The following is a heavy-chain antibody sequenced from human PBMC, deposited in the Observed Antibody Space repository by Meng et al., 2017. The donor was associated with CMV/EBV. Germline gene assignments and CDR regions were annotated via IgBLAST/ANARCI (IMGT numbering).Heavy chain of an antibody. CDR3: ASGPAGTEGWFDP. CDR2: IIPIFGTA. CDR1: GGTFSSYA. V-gene: IGHV1-69*05. D-gene: IGHD6-13*01. J-gene: IGHJ5*02. Sequence: SVKVSCKASGGTFSSYAISWVRQAPGQGLEWMGGIIPIFGTAKYAQKFQGRVTITTDESTSTAYMELSSLRSEDTAVYYCASGPAGTEGWFDPWGQGTLVTVSS.